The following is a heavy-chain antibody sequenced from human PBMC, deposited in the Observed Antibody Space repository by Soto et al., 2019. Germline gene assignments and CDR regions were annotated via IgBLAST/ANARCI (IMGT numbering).Heavy chain of an antibody. V-gene: IGHV1-58*01. CDR2: LVVGTGNT. D-gene: IGHD2-15*01. CDR1: GFTFRSSA. CDR3: ATGAYCSGGSCPDYYYYYYGMDL. Sequence: SVKVSCKTSGFTFRSSAVQWVRQARGQRLEWIGWLVVGTGNTNYAQKFQQRVTISSDRSTNTVSMELSSLTSEDTAVYYCATGAYCSGGSCPDYYYYYYGMDLWGQGTTVTVSS. J-gene: IGHJ6*02.